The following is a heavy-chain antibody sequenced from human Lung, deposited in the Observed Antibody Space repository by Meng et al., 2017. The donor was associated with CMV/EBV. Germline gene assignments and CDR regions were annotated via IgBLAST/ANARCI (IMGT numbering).Heavy chain of an antibody. D-gene: IGHD3-10*01. V-gene: IGHV3-48*03. CDR3: AHYYGSGRQATGAFDI. CDR1: GFIFSYYE. CDR2: ISTSGDTT. Sequence: SCAASGFIFSYYEMSWVRQAPGRGLEWPSYISTSGDTTHYADSVKGRFTISRDNAKNSLYLQMNSLTPEDTAIYYCAHYYGSGRQATGAFDIWDQGXMVTVSS. J-gene: IGHJ3*02.